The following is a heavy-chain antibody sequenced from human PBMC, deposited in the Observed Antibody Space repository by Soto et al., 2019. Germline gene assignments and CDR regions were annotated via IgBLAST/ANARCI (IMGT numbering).Heavy chain of an antibody. CDR2: IYPGDSDT. Sequence: GESLKISCNGSGYSFTIYCIGWVLQMPGKGLEWMWIIYPGDSDTRYSPSFQGQVTISADKSISTAYLQWSSLKASDTAMYYCASYSGSYLDAFDIWGQGTMVTVSS. CDR3: ASYSGSYLDAFDI. D-gene: IGHD1-26*01. J-gene: IGHJ3*02. V-gene: IGHV5-51*01. CDR1: GYSFTIYC.